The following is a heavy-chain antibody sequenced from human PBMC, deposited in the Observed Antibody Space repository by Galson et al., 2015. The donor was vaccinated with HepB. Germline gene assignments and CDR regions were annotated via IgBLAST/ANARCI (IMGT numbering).Heavy chain of an antibody. CDR2: IWYDGSNK. CDR3: ARWANYRAFGI. Sequence: SLRLSCAASGFTFSSHGMHWVRQAPGKGLEWVSVIWYDGSNKYYADSVKGRFTISRDNSKNTLYLQMNSLRAEDTAMYYCARWANYRAFGIWGQGTMVTVSS. D-gene: IGHD3-16*02. J-gene: IGHJ3*02. CDR1: GFTFSSHG. V-gene: IGHV3-33*01.